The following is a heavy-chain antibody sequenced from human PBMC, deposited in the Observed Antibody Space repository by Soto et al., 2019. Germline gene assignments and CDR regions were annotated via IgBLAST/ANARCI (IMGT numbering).Heavy chain of an antibody. CDR1: GGTFSNYP. Sequence: ASVKVSCKASGGTFSNYPITWVRQAPGQGLEWMGRIIPILGMANYAQKVQGRVTITADKSTSTAYMELSSLRSEDTAVYYCARGREYCSGGSCYSADLDYWGQGTLVTVSS. D-gene: IGHD2-15*01. V-gene: IGHV1-69*04. CDR3: ARGREYCSGGSCYSADLDY. J-gene: IGHJ4*02. CDR2: IIPILGMA.